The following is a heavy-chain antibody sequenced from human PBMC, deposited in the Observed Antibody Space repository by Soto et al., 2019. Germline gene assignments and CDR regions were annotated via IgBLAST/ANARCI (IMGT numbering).Heavy chain of an antibody. V-gene: IGHV4-30-4*01. CDR3: ARVFFGYTSSWYYFDN. Sequence: PSETLSLTSTVSGGSISSGEYYWSWIRQPPGKGLEWIGYIYYSGSTYYNPSLKSRVTISVDTSKNQFSLKLSSVTAADTAVYYCARVFFGYTSSWYYFDNWGQGTLVTVSS. CDR1: GGSISSGEYY. D-gene: IGHD6-13*01. J-gene: IGHJ4*02. CDR2: IYYSGST.